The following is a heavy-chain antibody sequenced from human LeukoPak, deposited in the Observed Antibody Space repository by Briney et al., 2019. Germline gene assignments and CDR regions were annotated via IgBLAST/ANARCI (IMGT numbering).Heavy chain of an antibody. CDR3: AKSHFGGKGYYFDY. Sequence: GGSLRLSCAASGFTFSSYSMNWVRQAPGKGLEWVSAISGSGGSTYYADSVKGRFTISRDNSKNTLYLQMNSLRAEDTAVYYCAKSHFGGKGYYFDYWGQGTLVTVSS. CDR1: GFTFSSYS. CDR2: ISGSGGST. D-gene: IGHD4-23*01. J-gene: IGHJ4*02. V-gene: IGHV3-23*01.